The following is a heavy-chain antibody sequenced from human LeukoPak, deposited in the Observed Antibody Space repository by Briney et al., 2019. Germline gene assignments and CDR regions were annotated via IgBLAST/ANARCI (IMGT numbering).Heavy chain of an antibody. CDR3: ARASTYYYGMDV. Sequence: PSETLSLTCAVYGGSFSGYYWSWIRQPPGKGLEWIGEINHSGSTNYNPSLKSRVTISVDTSKNQSSLKLSSVTAADTAVYYCARASTYYYGMDVWGQGTTVTVSS. V-gene: IGHV4-34*01. CDR1: GGSFSGYY. CDR2: INHSGST. J-gene: IGHJ6*02.